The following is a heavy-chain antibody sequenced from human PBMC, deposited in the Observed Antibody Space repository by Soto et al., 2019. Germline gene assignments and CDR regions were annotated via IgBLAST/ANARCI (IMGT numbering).Heavy chain of an antibody. CDR1: GFTFSNAW. CDR2: IKSKTDGGTT. D-gene: IGHD2-15*01. V-gene: IGHV3-15*07. Sequence: GGSLRLSCAASGFTFSNAWMNWVRQAPGKGLEWVGRIKSKTDGGTTDYAAPVKGRFTISRDDSKNTPYLQMNSLKTEDTAVYYCTTGVTPTPFYYGMDVWGQGITVNVS. J-gene: IGHJ6*02. CDR3: TTGVTPTPFYYGMDV.